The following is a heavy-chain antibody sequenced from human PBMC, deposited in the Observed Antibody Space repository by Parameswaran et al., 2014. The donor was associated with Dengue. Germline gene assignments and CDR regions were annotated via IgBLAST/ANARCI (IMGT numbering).Heavy chain of an antibody. CDR2: IYYSGST. J-gene: IGHJ5*02. V-gene: IGHV4-39*01. Sequence: VRQMPGKGLEWIGSIYYSGSTYYNPSLKSRVTISVDTSKNQFSLKLSSVTAADTAVYYCARQPIFGVVFSWFDPWGQGTPGHRLL. D-gene: IGHD3-3*01. CDR3: ARQPIFGVVFSWFDP.